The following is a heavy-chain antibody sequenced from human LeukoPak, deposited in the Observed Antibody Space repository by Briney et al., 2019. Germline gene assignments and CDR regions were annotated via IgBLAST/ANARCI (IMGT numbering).Heavy chain of an antibody. Sequence: ASVKVSCKASGYTFTSYGISWVRQAPGQGLEWMGWISAYNGNTNYAQKLQGRVTMPTDTSTRTAYMELRSLRYDDTAVYYCARALTTLYYYYYMDVGRKGTTVTVSS. CDR1: GYTFTSYG. D-gene: IGHD4/OR15-4a*01. CDR3: ARALTTLYYYYYMDV. V-gene: IGHV1-18*01. J-gene: IGHJ6*03. CDR2: ISAYNGNT.